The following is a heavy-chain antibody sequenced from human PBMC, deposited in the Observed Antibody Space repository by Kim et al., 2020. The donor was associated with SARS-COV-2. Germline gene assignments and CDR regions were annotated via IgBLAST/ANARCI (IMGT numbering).Heavy chain of an antibody. CDR2: IDVTNTNT. J-gene: IGHJ4*02. Sequence: ASVKVSCKASGYTFTGYCLHWVRQAPGQSLEWMGWIDVTNTNTHYSENFQGRVTISRDTSATTVYIELSSLRSEDTAVYYCARDGRSVDYSFDYWGQGTLVTVSS. D-gene: IGHD2-21*01. CDR1: GYTFTGYC. CDR3: ARDGRSVDYSFDY. V-gene: IGHV1-3*01.